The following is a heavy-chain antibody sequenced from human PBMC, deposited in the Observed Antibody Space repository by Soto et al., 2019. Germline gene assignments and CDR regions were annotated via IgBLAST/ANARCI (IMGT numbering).Heavy chain of an antibody. CDR2: IIPILGIA. CDR1: GGTFSSYT. D-gene: IGHD3-10*01. CDR3: ANLRGSGSYYKGPYRAFDI. V-gene: IGHV1-69*02. Sequence: SVKVSCKASGGTFSSYTISWVRQAPGQGLKWMGRIIPILGIANYAQKFQGRVTITADKSTSTAYMELSSLRSEDTAVFYCANLRGSGSYYKGPYRAFDIWGQGTMVTVSS. J-gene: IGHJ3*02.